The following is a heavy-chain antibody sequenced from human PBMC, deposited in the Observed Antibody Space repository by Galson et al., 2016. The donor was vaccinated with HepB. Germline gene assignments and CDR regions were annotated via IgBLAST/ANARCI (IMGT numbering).Heavy chain of an antibody. V-gene: IGHV1-8*01. CDR3: AREPRHLYSQGYYGMDV. CDR1: GYTFTNYD. D-gene: IGHD2-15*01. Sequence: SVKASCKASGYTFTNYDISWVRQASGQGLEWVGWMNPNSGNTGYAEKFQDRVTMTRDTSKSTAYMELSSLRSEDTAVYYCAREPRHLYSQGYYGMDVWGQGTTVIVSS. J-gene: IGHJ6*02. CDR2: MNPNSGNT.